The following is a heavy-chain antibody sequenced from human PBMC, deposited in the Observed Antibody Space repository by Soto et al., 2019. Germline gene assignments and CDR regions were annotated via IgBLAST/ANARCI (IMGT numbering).Heavy chain of an antibody. CDR1: GACISSGGYV. CDR3: AACGNSNYGGAFDI. V-gene: IGHV4-31*03. CDR2: IYYSGST. D-gene: IGHD4-17*01. Sequence: ILSLTCIVSGACISSGGYVWSWIRQRPGKGLEWIGYIYYSGSTDYNPSLRSRVTISLDTSKKQFSLKLKSVTAADTAVYYCAACGNSNYGGAFDIWGQGKMVTVSS. J-gene: IGHJ3*02.